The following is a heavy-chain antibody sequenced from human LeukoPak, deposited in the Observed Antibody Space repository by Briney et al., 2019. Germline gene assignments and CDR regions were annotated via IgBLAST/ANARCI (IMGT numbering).Heavy chain of an antibody. D-gene: IGHD3-16*01. Sequence: SQTLSLTCTVSGGSISSGDYYWSWIRQPPGKGLEWIGYIYYSGSTYYHPSLKSRVTISVDTSKNQFSLKLTSVTAADTAVYYCARAVHSYDYLWGRTNGMDVWGQGTTVTVSS. V-gene: IGHV4-30-4*01. CDR2: IYYSGST. CDR1: GGSISSGDYY. CDR3: ARAVHSYDYLWGRTNGMDV. J-gene: IGHJ6*02.